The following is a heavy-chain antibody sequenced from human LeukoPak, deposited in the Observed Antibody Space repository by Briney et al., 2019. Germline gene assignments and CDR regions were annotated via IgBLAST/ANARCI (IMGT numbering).Heavy chain of an antibody. CDR2: INPNSGGT. D-gene: IGHD3-10*01. V-gene: IGHV1-2*06. CDR1: GYIFTGYY. CDR3: ASGSSNFDF. Sequence: ASVKVSCKASGYIFTGYYMHWVRQAPGQGLEWMGRINPNSGGTNYAQKFQGRVTMTRDTSVSTAYMELSGLRSDDTAVYYCASGSSNFDFWGQGTLVTVSS. J-gene: IGHJ4*02.